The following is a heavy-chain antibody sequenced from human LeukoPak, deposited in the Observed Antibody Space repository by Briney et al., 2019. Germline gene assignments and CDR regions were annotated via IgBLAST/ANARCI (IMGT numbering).Heavy chain of an antibody. V-gene: IGHV1-18*01. D-gene: IGHD3-10*01. J-gene: IGHJ6*02. CDR1: GYTFTSYG. CDR3: AREGKKLLWFGELLYYYYYGMDV. Sequence: ASVKVSCKASGYTFTSYGISWVRQAPGQGLEWMGWISAYNGNTNYAQKLQGRVTMTTDTSTSTAYMELRSLRSDDTAVYYCAREGKKLLWFGELLYYYYYGMDVWGQGTTVTVSS. CDR2: ISAYNGNT.